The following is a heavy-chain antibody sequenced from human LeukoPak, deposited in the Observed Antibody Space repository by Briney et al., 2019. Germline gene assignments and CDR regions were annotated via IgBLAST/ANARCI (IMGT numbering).Heavy chain of an antibody. CDR2: ISSSSSYI. Sequence: GGSLRLSCAASGFTFSSYSMNWVRQAPGKGLEWVSSISSSSSYIYYADSVKGRFTISRDNAKNSLYLQMNSLRAEDTAVYYCARDLRSMIAYDYWGQGTLVTVSS. D-gene: IGHD3-22*01. CDR1: GFTFSSYS. V-gene: IGHV3-21*01. J-gene: IGHJ4*02. CDR3: ARDLRSMIAYDY.